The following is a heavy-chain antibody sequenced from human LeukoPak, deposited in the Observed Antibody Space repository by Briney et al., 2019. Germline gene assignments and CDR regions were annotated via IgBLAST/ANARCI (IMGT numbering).Heavy chain of an antibody. Sequence: PSETLSLTCAVYGVSFSGYYWSWIRQPPGKGLEWIGEINHSGSTNYNPSLKSRVTISIDTSKNQFSLKLSSVTAADTAVYYCARGFPFDYGSFWFDPWGQGTLVTVSS. D-gene: IGHD4-17*01. J-gene: IGHJ5*02. CDR2: INHSGST. V-gene: IGHV4-34*01. CDR1: GVSFSGYY. CDR3: ARGFPFDYGSFWFDP.